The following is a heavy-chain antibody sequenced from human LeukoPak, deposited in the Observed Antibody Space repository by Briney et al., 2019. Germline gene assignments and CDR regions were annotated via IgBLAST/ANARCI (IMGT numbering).Heavy chain of an antibody. V-gene: IGHV4-34*01. Sequence: SETLSLTCAVYGGSFSGYYWSWIRQPPGKGLEWIGKINHSGSTNYNPSLKSRVTISVDTSKNQFSLKLSSVTAADTAVYYCARLANRNYYGSGSYYNYWGQGTLVTVSS. J-gene: IGHJ4*02. CDR3: ARLANRNYYGSGSYYNY. CDR1: GGSFSGYY. D-gene: IGHD3-10*01. CDR2: INHSGST.